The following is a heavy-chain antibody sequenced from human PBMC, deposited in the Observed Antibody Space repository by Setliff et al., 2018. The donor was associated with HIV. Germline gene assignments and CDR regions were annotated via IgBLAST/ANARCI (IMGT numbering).Heavy chain of an antibody. J-gene: IGHJ6*03. V-gene: IGHV4-34*01. CDR1: GGSFSGYY. CDR3: ARGSRQLTIFGVVFKTNYYFMAV. CDR2: INHDRTT. Sequence: SETLSLTCAVYGGSFSGYYWSWIRQPPGKGLEWIGEINHDRTTNYNPSLKSRVTISVDTSKNQFSLTLNSVTAADTAIYYCARGSRQLTIFGVVFKTNYYFMAVWGKGTAVTSP. D-gene: IGHD3-3*01.